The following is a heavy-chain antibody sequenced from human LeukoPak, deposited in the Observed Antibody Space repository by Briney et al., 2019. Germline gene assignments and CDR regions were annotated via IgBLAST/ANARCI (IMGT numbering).Heavy chain of an antibody. D-gene: IGHD3-22*01. J-gene: IGHJ4*02. CDR2: ISGSGDNT. Sequence: GGSLRLSYAASGFTFSSYAMSWVRQAPGKGLEWVSGISGSGDNTYYADSVKGRFTISRDNSKNTLYVQVNSLGTEDTAAYYCAKGSYYDSSGSFYFDYWGQGTLVTVSS. CDR3: AKGSYYDSSGSFYFDY. CDR1: GFTFSSYA. V-gene: IGHV3-23*01.